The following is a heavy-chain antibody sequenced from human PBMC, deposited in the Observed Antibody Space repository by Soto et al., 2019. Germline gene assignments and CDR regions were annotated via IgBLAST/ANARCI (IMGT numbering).Heavy chain of an antibody. Sequence: SETLSLTCTVSGVSITSGDYYWNWIRQPPGKGLEWIGSIYYGGNTYYNPSLKSRVTISLDTSTNQFSLKLTSVTAADTAVYYCASFGVASMNWFDPWGQGTLVTVSS. D-gene: IGHD3-3*01. CDR2: IYYGGNT. J-gene: IGHJ5*02. CDR3: ASFGVASMNWFDP. V-gene: IGHV4-30-4*01. CDR1: GVSITSGDYY.